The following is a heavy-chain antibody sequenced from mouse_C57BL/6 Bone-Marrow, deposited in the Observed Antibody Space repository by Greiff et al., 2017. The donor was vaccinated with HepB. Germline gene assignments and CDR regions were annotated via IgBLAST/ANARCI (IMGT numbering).Heavy chain of an antibody. Sequence: EVKLVESVAELVRPGASVKLSCTASGFNIKNTYMHWVKQRPGQGLEWIGRIDPANGNTKYAPKFQGKATITADTSSNTAYLQLSSLTSEDTAIYYCAPDGYYSYWYFDVWGTGTTVTVSS. CDR3: APDGYYSYWYFDV. J-gene: IGHJ1*03. CDR1: GFNIKNTY. CDR2: IDPANGNT. V-gene: IGHV14-3*01. D-gene: IGHD2-3*01.